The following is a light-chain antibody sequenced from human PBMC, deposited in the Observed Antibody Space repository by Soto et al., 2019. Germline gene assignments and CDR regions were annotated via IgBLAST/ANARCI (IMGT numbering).Light chain of an antibody. V-gene: IGLV1-44*01. CDR3: AAWDDSLSGYV. Sequence: QSAVTQPPSASGTPGQRVTISCSGSRSNIGSNTVNWYQQLPGAAPKLLIYSNNQRPSGVPDRFSGSKSGTSASLAIRGLLSEDEADYYCAAWDDSLSGYVFGTGTKLTVL. CDR1: RSNIGSNT. J-gene: IGLJ1*01. CDR2: SNN.